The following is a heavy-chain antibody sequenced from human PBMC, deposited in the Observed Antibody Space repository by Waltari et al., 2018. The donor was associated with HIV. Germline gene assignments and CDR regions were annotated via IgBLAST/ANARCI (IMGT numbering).Heavy chain of an antibody. Sequence: QVQLVQSGAEVKKPGSSVKVSCKASGGTFSSYAISWVRQAPGQGLEWMVRIRPTLGRANYAQKFQGRVTITADKSTSTAYMELSSLRSEDTAVYYCARAVRIAVAANYWYFDLWGRGTLVTVSS. CDR1: GGTFSSYA. CDR3: ARAVRIAVAANYWYFDL. V-gene: IGHV1-69*04. D-gene: IGHD6-19*01. J-gene: IGHJ2*01. CDR2: IRPTLGRA.